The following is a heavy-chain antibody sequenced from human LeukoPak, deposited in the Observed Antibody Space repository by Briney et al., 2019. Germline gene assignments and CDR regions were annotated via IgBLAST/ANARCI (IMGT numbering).Heavy chain of an antibody. CDR3: ARYRQRVPAATRFDY. D-gene: IGHD2-2*01. CDR1: GYTFTGYY. V-gene: IGHV1-2*02. Sequence: GASVKVSCKASGYTFTGYYMHWVRQAPGQGLEWMGWINPNSGGTNYAQKFQGRVTMTRDTSISTAYMELSRLRSDDTAVYYCARYRQRVPAATRFDYWGQGTLVTVSS. CDR2: INPNSGGT. J-gene: IGHJ4*02.